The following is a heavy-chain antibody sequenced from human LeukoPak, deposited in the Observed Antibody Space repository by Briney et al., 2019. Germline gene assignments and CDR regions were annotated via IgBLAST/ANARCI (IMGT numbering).Heavy chain of an antibody. CDR1: GFTFSSYS. Sequence: GGSLRLSCAASGFTFSSYSMNCVRQAPGKGLEWVSSISSSSSYIYYADSVKGRFTISRDNAKNSLYLQMNSLRAEDTAVYYCARETCSSTSCHPGSYYYYYGMDVWGQGTTVTVSS. J-gene: IGHJ6*02. CDR2: ISSSSSYI. CDR3: ARETCSSTSCHPGSYYYYYGMDV. V-gene: IGHV3-21*01. D-gene: IGHD2-2*01.